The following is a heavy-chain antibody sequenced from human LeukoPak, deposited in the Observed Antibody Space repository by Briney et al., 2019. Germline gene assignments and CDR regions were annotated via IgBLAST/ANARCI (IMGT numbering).Heavy chain of an antibody. CDR2: ISSSSSYI. Sequence: GGSLRLSCAASCFTFSSYSMNWVRQAPGKGLEWVSSISSSSSYIYYADSVKGRFTISRDNAKNSLYLQMKSLRAEVTAVYYCARESVRQLLADYWGPGTLVIVSS. CDR3: ARESVRQLLADY. V-gene: IGHV3-21*01. D-gene: IGHD6-6*01. J-gene: IGHJ4*02. CDR1: CFTFSSYS.